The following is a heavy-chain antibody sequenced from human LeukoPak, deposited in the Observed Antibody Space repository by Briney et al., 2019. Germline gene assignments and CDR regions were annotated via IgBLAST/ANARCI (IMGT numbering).Heavy chain of an antibody. CDR1: GYTITSYY. J-gene: IGHJ4*02. CDR3: ARLDILTGRFYFDY. V-gene: IGHV1-46*01. Sequence: ASVKVSCKASGYTITSYYMHWVRQAPGQGLEWMGITNPSGGSTSYAQRFQGRVTMTRDTSTSTVYMELSSLRSEDTAVYYCARLDILTGRFYFDYWGQGTLVTVSS. CDR2: TNPSGGST. D-gene: IGHD3-9*01.